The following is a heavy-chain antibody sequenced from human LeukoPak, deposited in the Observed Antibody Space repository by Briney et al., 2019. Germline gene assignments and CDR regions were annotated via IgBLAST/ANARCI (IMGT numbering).Heavy chain of an antibody. D-gene: IGHD4-17*01. Sequence: SDTLSLTCTVSGGSISSYCWSWIRQPAGKGREWIGRIYTSGTTNYNPSLKSPATISVDTSKNQLSLKLSSVTPPPTAVNYWARGDGWSYGDYVYWRRGAM. CDR2: IYTSGTT. J-gene: IGHJ4*02. V-gene: IGHV4-4*07. CDR3: ARGDGWSYGDYVY. CDR1: GGSISSYC.